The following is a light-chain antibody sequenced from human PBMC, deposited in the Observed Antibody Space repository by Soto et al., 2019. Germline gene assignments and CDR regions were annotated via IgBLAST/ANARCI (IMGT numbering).Light chain of an antibody. Sequence: QSALTQPASVFGSPGQSITIPCTGTSSDVGGYNYVSWYQQHPGKAPKFMIYEVSNRPSGVSNRFSGSKSGNTASLTISGLQAEDEADYYCSSYTTSSTHWVFGGGTKLTVL. CDR1: SSDVGGYNY. V-gene: IGLV2-14*01. CDR3: SSYTTSSTHWV. CDR2: EVS. J-gene: IGLJ3*02.